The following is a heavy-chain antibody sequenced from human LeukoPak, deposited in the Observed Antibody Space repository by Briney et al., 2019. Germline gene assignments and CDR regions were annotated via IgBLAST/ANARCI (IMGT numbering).Heavy chain of an antibody. CDR3: AREMRGYYPHY. V-gene: IGHV3-30*04. CDR2: VAHDGSFT. D-gene: IGHD3-3*01. Sequence: PGGSLRLSCAASGFRLSDYAMNWIRQAPGKGLEWVAIVAHDGSFTSYADSVKGRFSITRDDSTLYLEMNSLRVEDTALYYRAREMRGYYPHYWGQGTLLTVSS. CDR1: GFRLSDYA. J-gene: IGHJ4*02.